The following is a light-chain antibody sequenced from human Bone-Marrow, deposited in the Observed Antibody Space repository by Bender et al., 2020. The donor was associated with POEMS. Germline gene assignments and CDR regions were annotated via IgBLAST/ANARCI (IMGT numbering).Light chain of an antibody. CDR2: DVT. Sequence: QSALTQPRSVSGSPGQSVTISCTGTSGDVGAYDYVSWYQQFPGRAPKLIIYDVTNRPSGVSDRFSGSKSGNTASLTISGLQADDEANFYCTSYTSSAAPYVVFGGGTKLTVL. V-gene: IGLV2-14*03. CDR3: TSYTSSAAPYVV. CDR1: SGDVGAYDY. J-gene: IGLJ2*01.